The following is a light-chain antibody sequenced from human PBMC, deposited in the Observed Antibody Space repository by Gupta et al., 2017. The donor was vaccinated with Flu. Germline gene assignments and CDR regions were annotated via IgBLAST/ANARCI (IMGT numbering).Light chain of an antibody. V-gene: IGLV3-21*02. CDR1: DIGSKS. J-gene: IGLJ2*01. CDR2: SDS. Sequence: SYGLTQPPSVSAAPGQTAKFTCGGNDIGSKSVHWYQQKPGQVPVLVGDSDSGRPSGIPERFSGSNSETTANLPISRVEAGDEADYYCTVWDGCPGRLVFGGGTTLTVL. CDR3: TVWDGCPGRLV.